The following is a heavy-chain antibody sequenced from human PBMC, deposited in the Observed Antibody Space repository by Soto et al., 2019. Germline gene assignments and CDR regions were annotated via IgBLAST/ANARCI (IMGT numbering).Heavy chain of an antibody. V-gene: IGHV4-39*01. J-gene: IGHJ4*02. CDR2: IYYSGST. Sequence: SETLSLTCTVSGGSISSSSYYWGWIRKPPGKGLEWIGSIYYSGSTYYNPSLKSRVTISVDTSKNQFSLKLSSVTAADTAVYYCARSTTVTAYYFDYWGQGTLVTVSS. D-gene: IGHD4-17*01. CDR3: ARSTTVTAYYFDY. CDR1: GGSISSSSYY.